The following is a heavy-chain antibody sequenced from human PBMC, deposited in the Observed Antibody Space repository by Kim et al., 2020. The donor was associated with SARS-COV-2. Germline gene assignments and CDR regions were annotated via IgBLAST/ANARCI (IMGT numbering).Heavy chain of an antibody. CDR2: IYTSGST. J-gene: IGHJ6*02. V-gene: IGHV4-4*07. CDR3: ALTPYCSSTSCYEKYYYYGMAV. Sequence: SETLSLTCTVSGGSISSYYWSWIRQPAGKGLEWIGRIYTSGSTNYNPSLKSRVTMSVDTSKNQFSLKLSSVTAADTAVYYCALTPYCSSTSCYEKYYYYGMAVWAKGPRSPSP. CDR1: GGSISSYY. D-gene: IGHD2-2*01.